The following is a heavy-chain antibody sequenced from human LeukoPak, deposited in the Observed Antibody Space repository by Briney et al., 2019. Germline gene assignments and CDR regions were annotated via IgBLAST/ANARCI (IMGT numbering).Heavy chain of an antibody. Sequence: GESLKISGKGSGYSFISYWMGWVRQMPGKCLEWMGIIYPGDSDTRYSPSFQGQVTISADKSISTAYLQWSSLKASDTAMYYCARRNCGSEWYFDLWGRGTLVTVSS. CDR3: ARRNCGSEWYFDL. CDR2: IYPGDSDT. V-gene: IGHV5-51*01. J-gene: IGHJ2*01. D-gene: IGHD7-27*01. CDR1: GYSFISYW.